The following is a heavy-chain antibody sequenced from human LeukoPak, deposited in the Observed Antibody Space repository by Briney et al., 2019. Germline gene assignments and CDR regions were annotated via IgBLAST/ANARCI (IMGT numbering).Heavy chain of an antibody. CDR3: AKVMGERFGNGAFDI. CDR1: GFTFRSYG. J-gene: IGHJ3*02. Sequence: GRSLRLSCAASGFTFRSYGMHWVRQAPGKGLEWVAVIWFDGSNNYYADSVKGRFTISRDNSKNTLSLQVNSLRAEDTAVYYCAKVMGERFGNGAFDIWGQGTMVTVSS. CDR2: IWFDGSNN. V-gene: IGHV3-33*06. D-gene: IGHD2-8*01.